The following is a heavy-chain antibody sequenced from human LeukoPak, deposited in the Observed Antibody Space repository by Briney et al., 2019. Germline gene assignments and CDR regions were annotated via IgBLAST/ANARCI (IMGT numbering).Heavy chain of an antibody. J-gene: IGHJ6*02. CDR3: ARHEAIYYDFWSGYPYGMDV. CDR1: GDSIRSYY. CDR2: IYYSGST. V-gene: IGHV4-59*08. Sequence: SETLSLTCTVSGDSIRSYYWSWIRQPPGKGLEWIGYIYYSGSTNYNPSLKSRVTISVDTSKSQFFLILSSVTAADTAVYYCARHEAIYYDFWSGYPYGMDVWGQGTTVTVSS. D-gene: IGHD3-3*01.